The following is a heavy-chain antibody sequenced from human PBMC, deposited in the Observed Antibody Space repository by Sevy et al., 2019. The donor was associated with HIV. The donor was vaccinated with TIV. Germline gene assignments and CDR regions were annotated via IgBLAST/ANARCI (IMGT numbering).Heavy chain of an antibody. CDR3: ARDLAGAPYVDA. D-gene: IGHD1-26*01. CDR1: GFIFSDQY. J-gene: IGHJ6*03. CDR2: IRTRARSYTT. Sequence: GGSLRLSCAASGFIFSDQYMDWVRQAPGKGLEWVGRIRTRARSYTTEYAVSVQGRFTISRDDSQSLLFLQMNSLKTEDTAVYYCARDLAGAPYVDAWGKGTTVTVSS. V-gene: IGHV3-72*01.